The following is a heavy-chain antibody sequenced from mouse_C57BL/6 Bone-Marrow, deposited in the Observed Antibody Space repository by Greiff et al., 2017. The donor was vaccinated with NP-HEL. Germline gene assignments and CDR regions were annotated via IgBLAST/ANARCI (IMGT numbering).Heavy chain of an antibody. J-gene: IGHJ2*01. V-gene: IGHV1-47*01. CDR3: AKGRGYGSNSNYFDY. CDR2: FHPYNDDT. Sequence: VQLQQSGAELVKPGASVKMSCKASGYTFTTYPIEWLKQNHGQSLEWIGNFHPYNDDTKYNEKFKGKATLTVEKSSSTVYLELSRLTSDDSAVYYCAKGRGYGSNSNYFDYWGQGTTLTVAT. D-gene: IGHD1-1*01. CDR1: GYTFTTYP.